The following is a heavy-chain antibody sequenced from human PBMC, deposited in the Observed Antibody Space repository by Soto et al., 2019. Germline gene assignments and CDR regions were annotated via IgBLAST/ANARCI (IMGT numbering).Heavy chain of an antibody. CDR1: GYIFSNYL. J-gene: IGHJ6*02. D-gene: IGHD1-1*01. CDR2: IDPGDSDT. CDR3: ARQLPGKLDV. Sequence: GESLKISCQGSGYIFSNYLITWVRQMPGKGLEWMGRIDPGDSDTNYSPSFQGHVTMSSDKSINTAFLQWSSLKASDTAIYYCARQLPGKLDVWGQGTTVTVSS. V-gene: IGHV5-10-1*01.